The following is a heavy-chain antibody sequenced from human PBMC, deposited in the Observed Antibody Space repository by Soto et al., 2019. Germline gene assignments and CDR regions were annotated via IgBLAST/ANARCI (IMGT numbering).Heavy chain of an antibody. V-gene: IGHV1-46*03. J-gene: IGHJ4*02. Sequence: ASVKVSCKASEYTFTSYYVHWVRQAPGQGLEWMGIIHPSGGSTSYAQKFQGRVTMTRDTSSNTVYMELSSLKSEDTAVYYCARERGNYGFDYWGQGTLVTVSS. CDR1: EYTFTSYY. D-gene: IGHD3-16*01. CDR3: ARERGNYGFDY. CDR2: IHPSGGST.